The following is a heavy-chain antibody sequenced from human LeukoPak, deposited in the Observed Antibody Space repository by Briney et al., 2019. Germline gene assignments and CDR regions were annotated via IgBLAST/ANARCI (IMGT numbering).Heavy chain of an antibody. Sequence: GGSLRLSCAASGFTFSSYAMHWVRQAPDKGLEWVAVISFDGSNKFYADSVKGRFTISRDNSKDTLYLQMNSLRAEDTAVYYCATQPCSGGNCYLGSWGQGTLVTVSS. J-gene: IGHJ4*02. V-gene: IGHV3-30*04. D-gene: IGHD2-15*01. CDR2: ISFDGSNK. CDR3: ATQPCSGGNCYLGS. CDR1: GFTFSSYA.